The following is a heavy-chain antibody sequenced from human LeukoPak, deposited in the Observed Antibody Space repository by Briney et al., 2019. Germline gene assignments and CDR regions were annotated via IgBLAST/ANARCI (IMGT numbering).Heavy chain of an antibody. V-gene: IGHV4-59*01. J-gene: IGHJ5*02. CDR3: ARDDYLGVTNFDP. D-gene: IGHD1-26*01. CDR1: GGPISPYF. Sequence: PSETLSLTCTVSGGPISPYFWSWLRQPPGKGREWIGYISYTGSTIYSPCLKSRVTISVEKSRNQFSLQLTSVAAADTAVYYCARDDYLGVTNFDPWGQGTLVTVSS. CDR2: ISYTGST.